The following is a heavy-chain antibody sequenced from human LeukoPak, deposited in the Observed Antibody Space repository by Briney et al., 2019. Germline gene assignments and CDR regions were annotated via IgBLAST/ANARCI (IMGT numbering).Heavy chain of an antibody. CDR1: GFTFSNYG. CDR3: AKDDRATWYFDY. D-gene: IGHD3-10*01. V-gene: IGHV3-30*02. J-gene: IGHJ4*02. CDR2: IRYDGSNE. Sequence: GGSLRLSCAASGFTFSNYGMHWVRQAPGKGLEWVAFIRYDGSNEYYADSVKGRFTISRDNSKSTLYLQMNSLRAEDTAVYYCAKDDRATWYFDYWAREPWSPSPQ.